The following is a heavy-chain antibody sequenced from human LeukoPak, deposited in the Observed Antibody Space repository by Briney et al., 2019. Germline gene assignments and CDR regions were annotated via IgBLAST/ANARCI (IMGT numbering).Heavy chain of an antibody. Sequence: SQTLSLTCTVSGGSISSGSYYWSWIRQPAGKGLEWIGRIYTSGSTNYNPSLKSRVTISVDTSKNQFSLKLSSVTAADTAVYYCARVTGVSSGFFDYWGQGTLVTVSS. CDR2: IYTSGST. J-gene: IGHJ4*02. CDR3: ARVTGVSSGFFDY. CDR1: GGSISSGSYY. D-gene: IGHD3-22*01. V-gene: IGHV4-61*02.